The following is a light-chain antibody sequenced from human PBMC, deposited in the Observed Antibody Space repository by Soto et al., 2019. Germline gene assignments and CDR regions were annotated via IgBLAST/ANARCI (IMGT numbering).Light chain of an antibody. V-gene: IGKV3-11*01. J-gene: IGKJ4*01. CDR3: QQPYNSRLT. CDR2: DAS. CDR1: QSVISH. Sequence: EIVLTQSPATLSLSPGERATLSCRASQSVISHLTWYQQKPGQAPRLLIYDASHRATGIPDRFSGSGSGTDFTLTIRHLEAYDFAVCYCQQPYNSRLTFGGGTKMEIK.